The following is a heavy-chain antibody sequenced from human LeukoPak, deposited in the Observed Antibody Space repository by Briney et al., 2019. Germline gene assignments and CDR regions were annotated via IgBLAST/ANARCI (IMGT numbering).Heavy chain of an antibody. D-gene: IGHD2-8*01. CDR3: ARHGSGCTNGVCYNLAY. CDR1: GGSISSSSYY. CDR2: IYYSGST. V-gene: IGHV4-39*01. Sequence: PSETLSLTCTVSGGSISSSSYYWGWIRQPPGKGLEWIGSIYYSGSTYYNPSLKSRVTISVDTSKNQFSLKLSSVTAADTAVYYCARHGSGCTNGVCYNLAYWGQGTLVTVSS. J-gene: IGHJ4*02.